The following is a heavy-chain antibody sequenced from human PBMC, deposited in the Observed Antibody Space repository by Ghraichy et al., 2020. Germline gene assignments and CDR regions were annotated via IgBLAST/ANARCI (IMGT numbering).Heavy chain of an antibody. D-gene: IGHD3-3*01. J-gene: IGHJ4*02. CDR1: GGSFSGYY. CDR3: ARGHYDFWMGYYLDY. Sequence: SETLSLTCAVYGGSFSGYYWSWIRQPPGKGLEWIGEINHSGSTNYNPSLKSRVTISVDTSKNQFSLKLSSVTAADTAVYFWARGHYDFWMGYYLDYWGQGTLVTVSS. V-gene: IGHV4-34*01. CDR2: INHSGST.